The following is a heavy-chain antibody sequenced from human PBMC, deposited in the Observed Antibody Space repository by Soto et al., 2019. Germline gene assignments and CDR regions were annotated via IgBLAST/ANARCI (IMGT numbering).Heavy chain of an antibody. CDR2: INPNNGDT. CDR1: GYTFTGYY. CDR3: ARHSGYDYVFDY. Sequence: GASVKVSCKASGYTFTGYYIHWVRQAPGQGLEGMGWINPNNGDTNYAQKFQGRVSMTRDTSTSTAYMELSSLRFDDTAVYYCARHSGYDYVFDYWGQGTLVTVSS. D-gene: IGHD5-12*01. V-gene: IGHV1-2*02. J-gene: IGHJ4*02.